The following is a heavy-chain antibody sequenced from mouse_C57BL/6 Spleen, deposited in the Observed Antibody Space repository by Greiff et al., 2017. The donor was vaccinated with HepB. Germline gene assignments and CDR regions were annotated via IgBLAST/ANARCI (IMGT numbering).Heavy chain of an antibody. Sequence: VQLQQSGAELSRPGASVKMSCKASGYTFTSYTMHWVKQRPGQGLEWIGYINPSSGYTKYNQKFKDKATLTADKSSSTAYMQLSSLTSEDSAVYYCAREDGLLVAYWGQGTLVTVSA. D-gene: IGHD2-3*01. CDR1: GYTFTSYT. V-gene: IGHV1-4*01. CDR2: INPSSGYT. J-gene: IGHJ3*01. CDR3: AREDGLLVAY.